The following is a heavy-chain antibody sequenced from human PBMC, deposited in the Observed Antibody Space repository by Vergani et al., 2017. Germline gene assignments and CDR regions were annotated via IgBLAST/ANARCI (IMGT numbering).Heavy chain of an antibody. Sequence: QVQLVQSGAEVKKPGASVKVSCKASGYTFTSYYMHWVRQAPGQGLEWMGIINPSGGSTSYAQKFQGRVTMTRDTSTSTVYMGLSSLRSEDTAVYYCARGTYYYDSSGYYLDAFDIWGQGTMVTVSS. CDR1: GYTFTSYY. CDR3: ARGTYYYDSSGYYLDAFDI. J-gene: IGHJ3*02. CDR2: INPSGGST. D-gene: IGHD3-22*01. V-gene: IGHV1-46*03.